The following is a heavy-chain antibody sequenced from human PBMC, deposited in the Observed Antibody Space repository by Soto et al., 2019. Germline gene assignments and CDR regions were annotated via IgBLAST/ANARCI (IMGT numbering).Heavy chain of an antibody. J-gene: IGHJ4*02. D-gene: IGHD1-26*01. CDR1: GFTFRSYD. Sequence: GGSLRLSCAASGFTFRSYDMYWVRQAPGKGLEWVAVISYDGSNKYYADSVKGRFTLSRDNSKNTLYLQMNSLRAGDTAVYYCAKGSYSGVYSDFDYWGQGILVTVSS. V-gene: IGHV3-30*18. CDR3: AKGSYSGVYSDFDY. CDR2: ISYDGSNK.